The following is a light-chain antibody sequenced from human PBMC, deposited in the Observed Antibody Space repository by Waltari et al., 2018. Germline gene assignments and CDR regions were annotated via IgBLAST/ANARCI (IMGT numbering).Light chain of an antibody. Sequence: VILTQSPATLSLSPGERATLSCRASQSVSSSLAWYQQKPGQAPRLLIYGASSRATDIPDRFSGSGSGTEFTLTISSLEPEDFAVYYCQKYSSSPPTFGQGTKVEIK. CDR3: QKYSSSPPT. CDR2: GAS. J-gene: IGKJ1*01. V-gene: IGKV3-20*01. CDR1: QSVSSS.